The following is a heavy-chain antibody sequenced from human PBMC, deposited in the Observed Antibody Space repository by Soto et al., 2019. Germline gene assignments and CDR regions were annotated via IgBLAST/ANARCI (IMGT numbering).Heavy chain of an antibody. CDR3: ARHRHPDSPFMVVSRLGLDY. D-gene: IGHD2-15*01. CDR2: IDPSDSYT. Sequence: PGESLKISCETSGYSFTNFWISWVRQMPGKGLEWMGRIDPSDSYTNYSPSFQGHVTFSADESINTAYLQWSSLKASDTAMYYCARHRHPDSPFMVVSRLGLDYWAQGTLVTVSS. CDR1: GYSFTNFW. V-gene: IGHV5-10-1*01. J-gene: IGHJ4*02.